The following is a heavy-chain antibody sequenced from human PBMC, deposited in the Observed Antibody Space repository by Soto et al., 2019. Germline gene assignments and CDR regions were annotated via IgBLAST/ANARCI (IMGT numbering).Heavy chain of an antibody. CDR3: ARERLAAAGTEPLGY. CDR2: INPNSGGT. V-gene: IGHV1-2*04. Sequence: ASVKVSCKASGYTFTGYYMHWVRQAPGQGLEWMGWINPNSGGTNYAQKFQDWVTMTRDTSISTAYMELSRLRSDDTAVYYCARERLAAAGTEPLGYWGQGTLVTVSS. J-gene: IGHJ4*02. CDR1: GYTFTGYY. D-gene: IGHD6-13*01.